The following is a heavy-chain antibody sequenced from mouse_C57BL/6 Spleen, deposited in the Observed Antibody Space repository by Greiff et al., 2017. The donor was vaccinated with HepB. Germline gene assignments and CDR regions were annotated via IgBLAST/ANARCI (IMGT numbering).Heavy chain of an antibody. CDR1: GFTFSDYG. V-gene: IGHV5-17*01. CDR2: ISSGSSTI. D-gene: IGHD4-1*02. J-gene: IGHJ4*01. CDR3: ATPTGTSLYYYAMDY. Sequence: EVMLVESGGGLVKPGGSLKLSCAASGFTFSDYGMHWVRQAPEKGLEWVAYISSGSSTIYYADTVKGRFTISRDNAKNTLFLQMTSLRSEDTAMYYCATPTGTSLYYYAMDYWGQGTSVTVSS.